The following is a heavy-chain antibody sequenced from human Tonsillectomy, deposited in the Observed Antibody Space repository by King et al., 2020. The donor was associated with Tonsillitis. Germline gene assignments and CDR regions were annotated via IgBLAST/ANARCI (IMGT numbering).Heavy chain of an antibody. CDR1: GFTFSSYA. CDR2: ISGSGGST. V-gene: IGHV3-23*04. J-gene: IGHJ4*02. D-gene: IGHD2/OR15-2a*01. CDR3: ATPREFPSYYFDY. Sequence: VQLVESGGGLVQPGGSLRVSCAASGFTFSSYAMSWVRQDPGKGLEWVSGISGSGGSTYYADTGKGRFTISRDNSKNTLYLQMNSLRAEDTAVYYCATPREFPSYYFDYWGQGTLFTVSS.